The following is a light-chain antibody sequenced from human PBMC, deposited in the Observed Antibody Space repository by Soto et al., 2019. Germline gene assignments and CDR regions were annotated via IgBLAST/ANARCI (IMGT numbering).Light chain of an antibody. Sequence: DIQMTQSPSTLSASVGDRVTITCRASQSISVWLAWYQQKPGKAPNLLIYKASTLQSGVPSRFSGSGSGTEFTLTISSRQPDDFATYYCQQYNLYSWTFGQGTKVEI. V-gene: IGKV1-5*03. CDR2: KAS. J-gene: IGKJ1*01. CDR1: QSISVW. CDR3: QQYNLYSWT.